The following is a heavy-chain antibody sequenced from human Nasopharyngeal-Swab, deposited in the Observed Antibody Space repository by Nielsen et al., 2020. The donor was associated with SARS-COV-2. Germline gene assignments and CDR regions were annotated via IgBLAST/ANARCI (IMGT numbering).Heavy chain of an antibody. D-gene: IGHD3-3*01. V-gene: IGHV3-21*01. CDR2: IRSRSNYI. CDR3: ARDGLDYDFWSAYFMDV. Sequence: VRHAPGKGLEWGSSIRSRSNYIYYADSVKGRFTISRDNAMNSLYLHMKSLRAEDTAVYYCARDGLDYDFWSAYFMDVWGQGTPVTVSS. J-gene: IGHJ6*02.